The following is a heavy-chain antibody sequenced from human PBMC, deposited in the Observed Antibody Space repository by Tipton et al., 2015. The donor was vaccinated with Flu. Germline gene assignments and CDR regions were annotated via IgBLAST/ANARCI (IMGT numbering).Heavy chain of an antibody. CDR2: IFYRGST. CDR1: GGSIGSDH. J-gene: IGHJ3*02. D-gene: IGHD2-21*01. CDR3: ARHYSRPRAGNDAFDI. V-gene: IGHV4-59*08. Sequence: TLSLTCTVSGGSIGSDHWSWIRQPPGKGLEWIGYIFYRGSTNSNPSLKSRVTISVDAPKNQFSLRLSSVTAADTAVYYCARHYSRPRAGNDAFDIWGQGTMVTVSS.